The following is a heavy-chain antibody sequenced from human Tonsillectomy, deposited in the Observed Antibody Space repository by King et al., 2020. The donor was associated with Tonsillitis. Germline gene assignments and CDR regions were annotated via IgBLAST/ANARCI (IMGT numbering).Heavy chain of an antibody. CDR1: GFTFSSYG. D-gene: IGHD2-21*02. V-gene: IGHV3-30*18. Sequence: VQLVESGGGVVQPGRSLRLSCAASGFTFSSYGMHWVRQAPGKGLEWVAVISYDGSNKYYADSVKVRFTISRDNSKNTLYLQMNSLKTEDTAVYYCAKEWHIVVVTARPPFDYWGQGTLVTVSS. CDR2: ISYDGSNK. J-gene: IGHJ4*02. CDR3: AKEWHIVVVTARPPFDY.